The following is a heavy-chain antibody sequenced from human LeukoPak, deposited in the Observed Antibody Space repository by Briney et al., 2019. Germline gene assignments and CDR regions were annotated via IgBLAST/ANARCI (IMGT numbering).Heavy chain of an antibody. V-gene: IGHV3-64*01. J-gene: IGHJ4*02. CDR2: ISSKGGST. CDR3: ARSYRSGWYYFDY. D-gene: IGHD6-19*01. Sequence: PGGSLRLSCAASGFTFRSYAIHWVRQAPGKGLEYVSGISSKGGSTYYANSVKGRFTISRDDSKNTLYLQMGSLRAEDMAVYYCARSYRSGWYYFDYWGQGTRVTVSS. CDR1: GFTFRSYA.